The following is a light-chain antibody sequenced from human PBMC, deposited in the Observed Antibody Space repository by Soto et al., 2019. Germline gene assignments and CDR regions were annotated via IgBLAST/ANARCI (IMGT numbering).Light chain of an antibody. CDR2: AVS. Sequence: QSVLTQPASVSGSPGQSITISCTGTGSDVGGYNYVSWYQHHPGKAPKLMIYAVSKRPSGVSNRFSGSKSGNTASLTISGLQTEDEADYFCSSYTVSSTVVFGGGTKLTVL. CDR3: SSYTVSSTVV. J-gene: IGLJ3*02. V-gene: IGLV2-14*01. CDR1: GSDVGGYNY.